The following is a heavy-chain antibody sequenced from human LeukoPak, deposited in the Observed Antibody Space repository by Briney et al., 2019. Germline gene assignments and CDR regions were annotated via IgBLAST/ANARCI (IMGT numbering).Heavy chain of an antibody. CDR1: GGTFSSYA. Sequence: SVKVSCKASGGTFSSYAISWVRQAPGRGVEWMGRIIPIFGTANYAQKFQGGVTITTDESTRTAYMELSSLIFEDTAVYYCARVRRDGYNQNYFDYWGQGTLVTVSS. V-gene: IGHV1-69*05. CDR3: ARVRRDGYNQNYFDY. J-gene: IGHJ4*02. CDR2: IIPIFGTA. D-gene: IGHD5-24*01.